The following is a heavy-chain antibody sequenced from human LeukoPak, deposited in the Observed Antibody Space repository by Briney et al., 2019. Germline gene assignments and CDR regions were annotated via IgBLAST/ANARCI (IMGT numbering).Heavy chain of an antibody. V-gene: IGHV3-74*03. CDR1: GFTFSSYW. CDR3: AKHRAFDI. Sequence: GGSLRLSCAASGFTFSSYWMHWVRQAPGKGPVWVSRINSDGTGTMYAYSVKGRFTISRENAKNTLYLQMNSLRAEDTAVYYCAKHRAFDIWGQGTMVTVSS. J-gene: IGHJ3*02. CDR2: INSDGTGT.